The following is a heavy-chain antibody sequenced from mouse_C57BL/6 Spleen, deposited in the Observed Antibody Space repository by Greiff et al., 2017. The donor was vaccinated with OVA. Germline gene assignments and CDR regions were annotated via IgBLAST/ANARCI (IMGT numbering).Heavy chain of an antibody. Sequence: QVQLQQSGAELVKPGASVKMSCKASGYTFTSYWITWVKQRPGQGLEWIGDIYPGSGSTNYNEKFKSKATLTVDTSSSTAYMQLSSLTSEDSAVYYCARKEIVAPYYFDYWGQGTTLTVSS. CDR2: IYPGSGST. V-gene: IGHV1-55*01. CDR1: GYTFTSYW. J-gene: IGHJ2*01. CDR3: ARKEIVAPYYFDY. D-gene: IGHD1-1*01.